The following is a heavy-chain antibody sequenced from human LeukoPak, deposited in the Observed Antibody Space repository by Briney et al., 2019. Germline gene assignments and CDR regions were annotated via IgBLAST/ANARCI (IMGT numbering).Heavy chain of an antibody. D-gene: IGHD3-3*01. Sequence: GGSLRLSCAASGFTFSAYWMHWVRQAPGKGLEWVSVISGSGGSTYYADSVKGRFAISRDNSKNTLALQMDSLRAEDTAVYYCAKDTNFGIYFDYWGQGTLVTVSS. J-gene: IGHJ4*02. CDR1: GFTFSAYW. CDR2: ISGSGGST. CDR3: AKDTNFGIYFDY. V-gene: IGHV3-23*01.